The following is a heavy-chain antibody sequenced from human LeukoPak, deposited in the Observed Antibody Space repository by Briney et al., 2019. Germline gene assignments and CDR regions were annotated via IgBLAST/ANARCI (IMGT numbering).Heavy chain of an antibody. V-gene: IGHV3-7*01. Sequence: GGSLRLSCAASGFTFSTYWMSWVRQAPGKGLEWVANINQDGSEKNFADSVKGRFTVSRDNAKNTLYLQMNSLRVEDTAVYYCAKSREMATIDDYFDYWGQGTLVTVSS. CDR3: AKSREMATIDDYFDY. CDR1: GFTFSTYW. D-gene: IGHD5-24*01. J-gene: IGHJ4*02. CDR2: INQDGSEK.